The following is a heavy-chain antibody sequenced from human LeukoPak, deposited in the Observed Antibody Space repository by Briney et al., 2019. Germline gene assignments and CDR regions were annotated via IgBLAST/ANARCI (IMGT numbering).Heavy chain of an antibody. CDR3: VRDVHNYNDNY. Sequence: ASVKVSCKASGYTFTGYNMHWLRQAPGQGPEWMGWMNPNSGGTLYSPKFQGRVTMTRDTSISTAFMELSRLRFDDTAIYYCVRDVHNYNDNYWGQGTLVTVSS. CDR2: MNPNSGGT. D-gene: IGHD1-1*01. CDR1: GYTFTGYN. J-gene: IGHJ4*02. V-gene: IGHV1-2*02.